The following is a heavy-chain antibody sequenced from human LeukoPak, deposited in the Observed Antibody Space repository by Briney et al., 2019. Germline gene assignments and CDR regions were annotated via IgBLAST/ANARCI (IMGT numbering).Heavy chain of an antibody. V-gene: IGHV4-38-2*02. Sequence: PSETLSLTCTVSGYSISSGYYWGWIRQPPGKGLEWIGSIYHSGSTYYNPSLKSRVTISVDTSKNQFSLKLSSVTAADTAVYYCARDRIAVAGTEIDYWGQGTLVTVSS. J-gene: IGHJ4*02. D-gene: IGHD6-19*01. CDR1: GYSISSGYY. CDR2: IYHSGST. CDR3: ARDRIAVAGTEIDY.